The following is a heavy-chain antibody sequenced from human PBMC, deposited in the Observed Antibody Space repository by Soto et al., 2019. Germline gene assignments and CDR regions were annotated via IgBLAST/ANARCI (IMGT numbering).Heavy chain of an antibody. J-gene: IGHJ4*02. CDR1: GFTVSSNY. D-gene: IGHD6-6*01. Sequence: PGGSLRLSCAASGFTVSSNYMSWVRQAPGKGLEWVSVIYSGGSTYYADSVKGRFTISRDNSKNTLYLQMNSLGAEDTAVYYCARGYSSSSLDYWGQGTLVTVSS. CDR2: IYSGGST. V-gene: IGHV3-53*01. CDR3: ARGYSSSSLDY.